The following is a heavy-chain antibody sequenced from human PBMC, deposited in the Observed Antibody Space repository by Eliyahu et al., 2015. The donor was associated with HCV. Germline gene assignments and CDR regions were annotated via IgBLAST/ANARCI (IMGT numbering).Heavy chain of an antibody. D-gene: IGHD3-10*01. CDR2: TLYRSKWYN. V-gene: IGHV6-1*01. CDR1: GDSVPSHSSX. CDR3: ASGRGSGSYDSYYYHMDV. J-gene: IGHJ6*03. Sequence: QVQLQQSGPRLVKPSQTLSLTCXISGDSVPSHSSXWNWIRQSPSRGLEWLGRTLYRSKWYNDYAVSVKGRITINPDTSKNQVSLQLNSVTPEDTAVYYCASGRGSGSYDSYYYHMDVWGKGTTVTVSS.